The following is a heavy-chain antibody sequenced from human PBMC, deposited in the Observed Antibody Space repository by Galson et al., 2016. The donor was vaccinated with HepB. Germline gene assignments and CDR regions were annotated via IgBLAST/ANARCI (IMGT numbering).Heavy chain of an antibody. CDR1: GFTFDDYA. CDR3: SNGTY. Sequence: SLRLSCAASGFTFDDYAMHWVRHPPGKGLEWVSSISWNSDSIAYADSVKGRFIISRDNANNSLFLDMNNLIAEDTALYYCSNGTYWGQGTLVTVSS. CDR2: ISWNSDSI. J-gene: IGHJ4*02. V-gene: IGHV3-9*01.